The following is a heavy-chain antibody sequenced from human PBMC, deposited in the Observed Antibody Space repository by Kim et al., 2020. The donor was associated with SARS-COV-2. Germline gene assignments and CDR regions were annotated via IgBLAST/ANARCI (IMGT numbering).Heavy chain of an antibody. CDR3: ARGAHDYGGPFGY. V-gene: IGHV4-4*02. D-gene: IGHD4-17*01. J-gene: IGHJ4*02. Sequence: YNPDVKRRVTISVDKSKNQFSLKLSSGTAADTAVYYCARGAHDYGGPFGYWGQGTLVTVSS.